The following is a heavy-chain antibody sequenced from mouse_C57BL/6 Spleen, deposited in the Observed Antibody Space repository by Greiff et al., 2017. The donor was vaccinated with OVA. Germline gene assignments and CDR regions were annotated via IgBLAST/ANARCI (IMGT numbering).Heavy chain of an antibody. Sequence: DVQLQESGPGLVKPSQSLSLTCSVTGYSITSGYYWNWIRQFPGNKLEWMGYISYDGSNNYNPSLKNRISITRDTSKNQFFLKLNSVTTEDTATYYCARNDGQGWYFDVWGTGTTVTVSS. CDR1: GYSITSGYY. CDR2: ISYDGSN. J-gene: IGHJ1*03. CDR3: ARNDGQGWYFDV. D-gene: IGHD2-3*01. V-gene: IGHV3-6*01.